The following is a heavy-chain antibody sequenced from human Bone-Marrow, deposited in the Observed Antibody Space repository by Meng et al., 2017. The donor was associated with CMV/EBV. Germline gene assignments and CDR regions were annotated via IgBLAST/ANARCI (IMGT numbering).Heavy chain of an antibody. Sequence: ASVKVSCKASGYTFTSYGISWVRQAPGQGLEWMGWISAYNGNTNYAQKLQGRVTMTTDTSTSTAYMELRSLRSDDTAVYYCATPYYDILTGYWGEYYYGMDVWGQGTTVTVYS. D-gene: IGHD3-9*01. CDR3: ATPYYDILTGYWGEYYYGMDV. J-gene: IGHJ6*01. CDR1: GYTFTSYG. V-gene: IGHV1-18*01. CDR2: ISAYNGNT.